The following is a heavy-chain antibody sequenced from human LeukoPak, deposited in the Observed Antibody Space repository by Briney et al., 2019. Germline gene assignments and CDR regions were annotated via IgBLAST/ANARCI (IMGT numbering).Heavy chain of an antibody. CDR3: ARLPRSGSYYRGYYFDY. J-gene: IGHJ4*02. CDR2: INHSGST. D-gene: IGHD3-10*01. CDR1: GGSFSGYY. Sequence: SETLSLTCAVYGGSFSGYYWSWIRQPPGKGLEWIGEINHSGSTNYNPSLKSRVTISVDTSKNQFSLKLSSVTAADTAVYYCARLPRSGSYYRGYYFDYWGQGTLVTVSS. V-gene: IGHV4-34*01.